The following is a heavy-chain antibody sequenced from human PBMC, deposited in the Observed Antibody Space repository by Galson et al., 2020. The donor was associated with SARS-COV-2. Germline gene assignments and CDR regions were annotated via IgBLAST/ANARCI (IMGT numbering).Heavy chain of an antibody. CDR1: GGSISSSSYY. Sequence: SETLSLTCTVSGGSISSSSYYWGWIRQPPGKGLEWIGSIYYSGSTYYNPSLKSRVTISVDTSKNQFSLKLSSVTAADTAVHYCASETVVVTARVQYGMDVWGQGTTVTVSS. CDR2: IYYSGST. J-gene: IGHJ6*02. D-gene: IGHD2-21*02. CDR3: ASETVVVTARVQYGMDV. V-gene: IGHV4-39*07.